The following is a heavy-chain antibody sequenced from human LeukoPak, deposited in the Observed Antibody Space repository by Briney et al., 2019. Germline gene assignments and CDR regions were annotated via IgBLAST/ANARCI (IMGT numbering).Heavy chain of an antibody. Sequence: SETLSLTCTVSGGSINSYYWNWIRQPPGKGLEWIGYIYYSGITNYNPSLKSRVTISVETSKNQFSLKLKSVTAADTAVYYCARGGYYGSGNDFRFDPWGQGTLVTVSS. CDR1: GGSINSYY. CDR3: ARGGYYGSGNDFRFDP. V-gene: IGHV4-59*01. D-gene: IGHD3-10*01. J-gene: IGHJ5*02. CDR2: IYYSGIT.